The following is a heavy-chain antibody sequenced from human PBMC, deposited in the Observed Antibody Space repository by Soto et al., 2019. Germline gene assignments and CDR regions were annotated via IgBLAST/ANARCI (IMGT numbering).Heavy chain of an antibody. CDR3: ARVATYYYGSGSYYISYYYGMDV. Sequence: PSETLSLTCAVYGGSFSGYYWSWIRQPPGKGLEWIGEINHSGSTNYNPSLKSRVTISVDTSKNQFSLKLSSVTAADTAVYYCARVATYYYGSGSYYISYYYGMDVWGQGTTVTVS. V-gene: IGHV4-34*01. D-gene: IGHD3-10*01. CDR2: INHSGST. CDR1: GGSFSGYY. J-gene: IGHJ6*02.